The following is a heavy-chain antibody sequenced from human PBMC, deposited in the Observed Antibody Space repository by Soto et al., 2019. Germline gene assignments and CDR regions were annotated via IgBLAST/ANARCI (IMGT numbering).Heavy chain of an antibody. CDR3: ARGAYDYIWGSYRTNGQYFFDE. Sequence: ASVKVSCKASGYTFTSYDINWVRQATGQGLEWMGWMNPNSGNTGYAQKFQGRVTMTRNTSISTAYMELSSLRSEDTAVYYCARGAYDYIWGSYRTNGQYFFDEWGQGTLVTVSS. CDR1: GYTFTSYD. D-gene: IGHD3-16*02. CDR2: MNPNSGNT. J-gene: IGHJ4*02. V-gene: IGHV1-8*01.